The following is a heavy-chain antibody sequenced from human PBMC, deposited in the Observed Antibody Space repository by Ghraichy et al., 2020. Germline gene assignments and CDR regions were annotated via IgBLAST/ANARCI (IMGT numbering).Heavy chain of an antibody. CDR1: GGSFSGYY. CDR3: ARARKKSIAAAGTWVDY. CDR2: INHSGST. Sequence: SETLSLTCAVYGGSFSGYYWSWIRQPPGKGLEWIGEINHSGSTNYNPSLKSRVTISVDTSKNQFSLKLSSVTAADTAVYYCARARKKSIAAAGTWVDYWGQGTLVTVSS. J-gene: IGHJ4*02. D-gene: IGHD6-13*01. V-gene: IGHV4-34*01.